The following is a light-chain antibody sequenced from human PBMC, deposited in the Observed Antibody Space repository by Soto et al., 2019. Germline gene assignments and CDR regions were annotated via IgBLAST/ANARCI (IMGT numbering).Light chain of an antibody. CDR2: AAS. V-gene: IGKV1-39*01. CDR3: QQSYSTPIT. Sequence: DIQMTQSPSFFCGSXGDRVTFPXXASQSINSYLNWYQQEPGKAPKFLIYAASSLQSGVPSRFSGSGSGTDFTLTISSLQPEDFATYYCQQSYSTPITFGQGTRLEIK. J-gene: IGKJ5*01. CDR1: QSINSY.